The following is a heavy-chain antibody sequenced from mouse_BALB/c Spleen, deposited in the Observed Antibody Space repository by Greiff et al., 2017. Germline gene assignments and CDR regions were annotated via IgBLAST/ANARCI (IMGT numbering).Heavy chain of an antibody. J-gene: IGHJ4*01. D-gene: IGHD2-3*01. V-gene: IGHV1S16*01. CDR3: TKIDDGYYGAMDY. Sequence: VKLQESGAELVKPGASVKLSCKASGYTFTSYYMYWVKQRPGQGLEWIGEINPSNGGTNFNEKFKSKATLTVDKSSSTAYMQLSSLTSEDSAVYYCTKIDDGYYGAMDYWGQGTSVTVSS. CDR1: GYTFTSYY. CDR2: INPSNGGT.